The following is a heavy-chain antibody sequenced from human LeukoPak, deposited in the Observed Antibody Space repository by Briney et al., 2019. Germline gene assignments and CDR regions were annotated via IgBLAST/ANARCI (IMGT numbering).Heavy chain of an antibody. CDR2: ISYDGSNK. CDR1: GFTFSSYA. D-gene: IGHD3-22*01. V-gene: IGHV3-30-3*01. CDR3: AIDLAVLYDSSGYSFDP. J-gene: IGHJ5*02. Sequence: GGSLRLSCAASGFTFSSYAMHWVRQAPGKGLEWVAVISYDGSNKYYADSVKGRFTISRDNSKNTLYLQMNSLRAEDTAVYYCAIDLAVLYDSSGYSFDPWGQGTLVTVSS.